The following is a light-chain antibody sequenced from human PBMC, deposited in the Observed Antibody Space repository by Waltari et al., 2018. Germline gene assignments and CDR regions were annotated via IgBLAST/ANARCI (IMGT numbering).Light chain of an antibody. CDR3: QQTYSTGT. J-gene: IGKJ1*01. Sequence: DIQMTQSPSSLSASVGDRVTITFRASQSVTNYLHWYQQRPGQAPKILISTASNLESGVPSRFSGSGSGTDFNFTISGLQPEDFATYYCQQTYSTGTFGQGTRVEVK. CDR2: TAS. V-gene: IGKV1-39*01. CDR1: QSVTNY.